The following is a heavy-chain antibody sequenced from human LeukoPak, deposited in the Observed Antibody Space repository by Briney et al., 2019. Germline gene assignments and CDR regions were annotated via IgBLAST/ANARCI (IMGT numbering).Heavy chain of an antibody. Sequence: ASVKVSCKASGGTFSSYAISWVRQAPGQGLEWMGGIIPVFGTANYAQKFQGRVTITADESTSTAYMELSSLRSEDTAVYYCASGGHYYYGMDVWGQGTTVTVPS. V-gene: IGHV1-69*13. CDR1: GGTFSSYA. CDR3: ASGGHYYYGMDV. D-gene: IGHD3-3*01. CDR2: IIPVFGTA. J-gene: IGHJ6*02.